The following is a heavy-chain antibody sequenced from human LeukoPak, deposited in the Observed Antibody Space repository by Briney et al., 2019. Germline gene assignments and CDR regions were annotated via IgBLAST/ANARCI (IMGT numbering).Heavy chain of an antibody. D-gene: IGHD3-10*01. V-gene: IGHV3-7*01. Sequence: GGSLRLSCAASGLTFSNNWMTWVRQPPGKGLEWVASAKKDASENTYVDSVKERRIISRDNAKNSLYLQTNSLRAEDAALYYCARDPGQVASHYYMDVWGKGTTVTVSS. CDR1: GLTFSNNW. CDR3: ARDPGQVASHYYMDV. J-gene: IGHJ6*03. CDR2: AKKDASEN.